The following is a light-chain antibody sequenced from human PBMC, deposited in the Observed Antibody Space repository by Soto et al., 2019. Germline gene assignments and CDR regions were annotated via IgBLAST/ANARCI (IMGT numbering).Light chain of an antibody. CDR1: TSDVGVYKY. CDR3: CSYAGDYPFV. J-gene: IGLJ1*01. Sequence: QSALIQPRSVSGSPGQSVTISCTGTTSDVGVYKYVSWYRQLPGKAPKLMISDVITRPSGVPDRFCGSKSGNTGYLIISGVQAEDGATYYCCSYAGDYPFVFGTGTKLTVL. CDR2: DVI. V-gene: IGLV2-11*01.